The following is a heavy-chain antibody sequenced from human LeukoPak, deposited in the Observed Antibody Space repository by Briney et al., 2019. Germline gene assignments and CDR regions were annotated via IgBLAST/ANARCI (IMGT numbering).Heavy chain of an antibody. V-gene: IGHV3-30-3*01. CDR2: ISYDGSIR. J-gene: IGHJ5*02. CDR1: EFSFSNFA. Sequence: GGTLRLSCAASEFSFSNFAMYWVRQAPGKGLEWLAVISYDGSIRYYADSVKGRFTISRDNSNNTVHLQMNSLRPDDSALYYCAREDNPLWFDPWGQGTLVTVSS. D-gene: IGHD1-1*01. CDR3: AREDNPLWFDP.